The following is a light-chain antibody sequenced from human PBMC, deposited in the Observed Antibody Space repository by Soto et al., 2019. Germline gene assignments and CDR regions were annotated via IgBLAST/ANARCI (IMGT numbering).Light chain of an antibody. J-gene: IGLJ2*01. V-gene: IGLV4-60*03. CDR3: ETWDSNVV. CDR1: SGHSSYI. CDR2: LEGSGSY. Sequence: QSVLTQSSSASASLGSSVKLTCTLSSGHSSYIIAWHQQQPGKAPRYLMKLEGSGSYNKGSGVPDRFSGSSSGADRYLTISNLQSEDEADYYCETWDSNVVFGGGTQLTVL.